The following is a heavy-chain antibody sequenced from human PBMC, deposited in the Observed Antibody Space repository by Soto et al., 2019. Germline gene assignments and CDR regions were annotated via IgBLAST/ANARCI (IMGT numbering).Heavy chain of an antibody. V-gene: IGHV1-18*01. CDR2: ISAHNGNT. D-gene: IGHD1-26*01. Sequence: ASVKVSCKASGYTFTSYGISWVRQAPGQGLERMGWISAHNGNTNHAQKLQGRVTMTTDTSTSTAYMELRSLRSDDTAVYYCARDAAVGLFDYWGQGTLVTVSS. J-gene: IGHJ4*02. CDR3: ARDAAVGLFDY. CDR1: GYTFTSYG.